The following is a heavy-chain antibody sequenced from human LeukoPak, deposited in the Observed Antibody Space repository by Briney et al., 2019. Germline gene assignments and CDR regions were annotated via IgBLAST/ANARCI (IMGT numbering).Heavy chain of an antibody. D-gene: IGHD5-18*01. CDR3: ARQTWIELWHFDY. Sequence: SETLSLTCTVSGDSIGSSSYYWAWIRQPPGKGLEWIGSIYYSGSTYYTPSLKSRVTISVETSKSKFSLKVSSVTALDMAVYYCARQTWIELWHFDYWGQGALVTVSS. J-gene: IGHJ4*02. CDR2: IYYSGST. CDR1: GDSIGSSSYY. V-gene: IGHV4-39*01.